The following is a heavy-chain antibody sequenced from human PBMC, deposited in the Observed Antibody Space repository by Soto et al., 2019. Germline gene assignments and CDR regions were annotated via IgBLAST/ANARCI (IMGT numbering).Heavy chain of an antibody. CDR2: MDPNSGVA. D-gene: IGHD3-3*01. Sequence: QVHLVQSGAEVRKPGASVRVSCKAFGYTFTTNDINWVRQAPGQGLEWLGWMDPNSGVAGYAQKFQGRVIMTRDTSTSTARMELSSLTSEDTAVYYCGRERKFDVWRKALDVWGQGTTVIVSS. J-gene: IGHJ6*02. CDR3: GRERKFDVWRKALDV. CDR1: GYTFTTND. V-gene: IGHV1-8*02.